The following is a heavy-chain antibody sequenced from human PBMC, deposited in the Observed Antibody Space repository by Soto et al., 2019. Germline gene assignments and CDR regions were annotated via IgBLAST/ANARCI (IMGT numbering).Heavy chain of an antibody. J-gene: IGHJ6*02. CDR2: INGGNGNT. V-gene: IGHV1-3*01. CDR1: GYSFSTHS. D-gene: IGHD1-1*01. CDR3: ARGKGMEENYYYYGMDV. Sequence: ASVKVSCKAPGYSFSTHSMHWVRQAPGQGLEWMGWINGGNGNTKYSQKFRDRVTITRDASASTGYMELSSLRSEDTAVYYCARGKGMEENYYYYGMDVWGQGTTVTVSS.